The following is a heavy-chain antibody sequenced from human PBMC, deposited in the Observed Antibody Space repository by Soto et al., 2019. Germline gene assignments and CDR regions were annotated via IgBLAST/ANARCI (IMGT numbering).Heavy chain of an antibody. D-gene: IGHD6-6*01. CDR1: GDSISRGGYS. V-gene: IGHV4-30-2*01. J-gene: IGHJ6*02. Sequence: SETLSLTCAVSGDSISRGGYSWTWIRQPPGKALEWIGNIYDSGSTSYNPSLKSRVTISVDTSKNQFSLRLTSVTAADTAVYLRARGSSSYYDDGRDVWGQGTTGTVAS. CDR3: ARGSSSYYDDGRDV. CDR2: IYDSGST.